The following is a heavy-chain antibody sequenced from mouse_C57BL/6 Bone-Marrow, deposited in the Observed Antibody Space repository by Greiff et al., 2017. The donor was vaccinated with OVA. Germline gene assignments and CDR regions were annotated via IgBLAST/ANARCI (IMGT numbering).Heavy chain of an antibody. Sequence: VQLKESGGGLVQPGGSLKLSCAASGFTFSDYYMYWVRQTPEKRLEWVAYISNGGGSTYYPDTVKGRFTISRDNAKNTLYLQMSRLKSEDTAMYYCARQGHYYGSNYAMDYWGQGTSVTVSS. D-gene: IGHD1-1*01. V-gene: IGHV5-12*01. CDR2: ISNGGGST. CDR1: GFTFSDYY. J-gene: IGHJ4*01. CDR3: ARQGHYYGSNYAMDY.